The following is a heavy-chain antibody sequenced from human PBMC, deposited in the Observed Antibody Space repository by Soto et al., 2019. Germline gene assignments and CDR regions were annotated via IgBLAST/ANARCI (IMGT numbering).Heavy chain of an antibody. CDR3: AKARAYVSDLDY. CDR1: GFTFSNYG. Sequence: QVQLVESGGGVVQPGRSLRLSCAASGFTFSNYGMHWVRQAPGKGLEWVAIISFDGSIEYYADSVKGRFTISRDNSKNTLYLQMNSLRPEDTAEYYCAKARAYVSDLDYWGQGTLITVSS. CDR2: ISFDGSIE. D-gene: IGHD2-21*01. V-gene: IGHV3-30*18. J-gene: IGHJ4*02.